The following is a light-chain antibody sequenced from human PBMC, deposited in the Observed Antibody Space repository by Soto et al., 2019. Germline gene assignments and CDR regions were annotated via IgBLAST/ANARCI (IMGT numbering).Light chain of an antibody. CDR3: SSYTRSSTSYV. CDR2: EVS. V-gene: IGLV2-14*01. J-gene: IGLJ1*01. Sequence: QSALTQPASVSGSPGQSITISCTGTSSDVGGYNYDSWYQQHPGKAPKLMIYEVSNRPSRVSNRFSGSKSGNTASLTISGLQAEDEADYYCSSYTRSSTSYVFGTGTKVTVL. CDR1: SSDVGGYNY.